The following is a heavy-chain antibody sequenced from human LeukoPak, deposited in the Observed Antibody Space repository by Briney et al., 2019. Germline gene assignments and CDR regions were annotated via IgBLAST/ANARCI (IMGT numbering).Heavy chain of an antibody. CDR1: GFTFSNYW. CDR2: IKQDGSDK. V-gene: IGHV3-7*01. J-gene: IGHJ3*02. Sequence: GGSLRLSCAASGFTFSNYWMSWVRQAPGKGLEWVANIKQDGSDKYYVDSVKGRFTISRDNAKNSLYLQMNSLRAEDTAVYYCARYPSAHAFDIWGQGTMVTVSS. CDR3: ARYPSAHAFDI.